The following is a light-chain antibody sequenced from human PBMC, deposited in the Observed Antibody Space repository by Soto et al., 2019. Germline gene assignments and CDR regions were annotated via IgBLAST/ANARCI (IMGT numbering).Light chain of an antibody. J-gene: IGKJ4*01. CDR1: QSVSSY. CDR2: DAS. V-gene: IGKV3-11*01. Sequence: EIVLTQSPATLSLSPEERATISCRASQSVSSYLAWFQQKPGQAPRLLIYDASNRATGIPARFSGSGSGTDFTLTISSLEPEDFAVYYCQQRSNWRRTFGGGTKVDIK. CDR3: QQRSNWRRT.